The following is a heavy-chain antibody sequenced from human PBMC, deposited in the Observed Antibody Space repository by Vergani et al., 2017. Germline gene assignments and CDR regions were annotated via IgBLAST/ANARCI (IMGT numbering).Heavy chain of an antibody. Sequence: VHLVESGGGLVQPGGSLRLSCVVSGITFKNAWINWVRQAPGKGLEWIGRIRSKNDGGTADYAAPLKGRFTISRDDSKDSAFLLVNNLKTEDTAVYFCYTDYHDYWGQGTLVTVSS. CDR2: IRSKNDGGTA. V-gene: IGHV3-15*01. D-gene: IGHD2-2*02. CDR1: GITFKNAW. J-gene: IGHJ4*02. CDR3: YTDYHDY.